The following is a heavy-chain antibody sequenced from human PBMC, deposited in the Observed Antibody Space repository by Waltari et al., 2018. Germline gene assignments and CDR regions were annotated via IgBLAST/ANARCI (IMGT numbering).Heavy chain of an antibody. CDR2: INPNSGGT. CDR1: GYTFTGYY. J-gene: IGHJ3*02. CDR3: ARSGFVVLVVPTDAFDI. Sequence: QVQLVQSGAEVKKPGASVRVSCKTSGYTFTGYYMHWVRQAPGQGLEWMGQINPNSGGTNYAQKFQGRLTMTRDTSVSTAYMELSRLRSDDTAVYYCARSGFVVLVVPTDAFDIWGQGTMVTVSS. D-gene: IGHD2-15*01. V-gene: IGHV1-2*06.